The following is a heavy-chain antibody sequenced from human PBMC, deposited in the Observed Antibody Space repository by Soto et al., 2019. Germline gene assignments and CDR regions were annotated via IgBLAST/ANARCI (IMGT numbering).Heavy chain of an antibody. J-gene: IGHJ6*02. CDR2: INPNSGGT. V-gene: IGHV1-2*04. CDR3: ARMIAASGHYGMDV. CDR1: GYTVTGYY. D-gene: IGHD6-13*01. Sequence: QVQLVQSGAEVKKPGASVKVSCKASGYTVTGYYMHWVRQAPGQGLEWMGWINPNSGGTNYAQKFQGWVTMTRDTSISTVYMELSRLRFDDTAVYYCARMIAASGHYGMDVWGQGTRSPSP.